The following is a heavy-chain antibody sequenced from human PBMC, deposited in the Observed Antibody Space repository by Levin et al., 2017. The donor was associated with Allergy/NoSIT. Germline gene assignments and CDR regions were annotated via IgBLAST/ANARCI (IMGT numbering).Heavy chain of an antibody. Sequence: SGPTLVKPTQTLTLTCSFSGFSLSTNGVGVGWIRQPPGKALEWLAPIYWDDDKRYSPPLRSRLTITHDTSHNQIVLRMTNMDPVDTATYDCAHFGSGWCEKYAGDGWGHGRMVAVSS. CDR3: AHFGSGWCEKYAGDG. CDR1: GFSLSTNGVG. J-gene: IGHJ3*01. D-gene: IGHD6-19*01. CDR2: IYWDDDK. V-gene: IGHV2-5*02.